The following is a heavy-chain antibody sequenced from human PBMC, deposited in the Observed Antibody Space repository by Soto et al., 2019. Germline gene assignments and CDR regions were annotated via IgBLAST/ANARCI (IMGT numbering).Heavy chain of an antibody. CDR1: GYTFTSYA. Sequence: ASVKVSCKASGYTFTSYAMHWVRQAPGQRLEWMGWINAGNGNTKYSQKFQGRVTITRDTSASTAYMELSSLRSEDTAVYYCAKDYYDSSGYYPTALLFDYWGQGTLVTVSS. CDR2: INAGNGNT. J-gene: IGHJ4*02. CDR3: AKDYYDSSGYYPTALLFDY. V-gene: IGHV1-3*01. D-gene: IGHD3-22*01.